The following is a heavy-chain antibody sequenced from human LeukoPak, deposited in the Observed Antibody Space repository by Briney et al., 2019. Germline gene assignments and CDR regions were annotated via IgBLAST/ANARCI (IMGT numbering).Heavy chain of an antibody. CDR3: VVVLTRAAVWKFDV. V-gene: IGHV3-33*03. J-gene: IGHJ2*01. D-gene: IGHD2-15*01. CDR2: IGVNGSKK. Sequence: PGTSLRLSCAASGFTFTHHAFHWVRQAPGRGLEWVALIGVNGSKKHYADSLKGRITISRDNSRNTLDLQMSRLRVEDTAVYYCVVVLTRAAVWKFDVWGRGTLVTVSS. CDR1: GFTFTHHA.